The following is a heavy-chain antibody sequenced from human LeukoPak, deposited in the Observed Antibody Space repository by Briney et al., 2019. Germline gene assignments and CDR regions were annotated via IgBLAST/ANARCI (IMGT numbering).Heavy chain of an antibody. J-gene: IGHJ6*02. Sequence: ASVKVSCKASGYTFTSYDINWVRQATGQGLEWMGWMNPNSGNTGYAQKFQGRVTMTRNTSISTAYMGLSSLRSEDTAVYYCASTSCSSTSCSRYYYYGMDVWGQGTTVTVSS. CDR3: ASTSCSSTSCSRYYYYGMDV. CDR2: MNPNSGNT. D-gene: IGHD2-2*01. V-gene: IGHV1-8*01. CDR1: GYTFTSYD.